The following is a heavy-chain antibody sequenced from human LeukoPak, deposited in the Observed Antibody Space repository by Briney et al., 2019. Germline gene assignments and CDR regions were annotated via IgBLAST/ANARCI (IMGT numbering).Heavy chain of an antibody. CDR1: GFSISSGYY. V-gene: IGHV4-38-2*02. Sequence: PSETLSLTCTVSGFSISSGYYWGWIRQPPGKGLECIGNIYRSGSTYYSPSLKSRVTISIDTSKNQFSLKLSSVTAADTAVYYCASTLYSSSHFDYWGQGALVTVSS. CDR3: ASTLYSSSHFDY. J-gene: IGHJ4*02. CDR2: IYRSGST. D-gene: IGHD6-6*01.